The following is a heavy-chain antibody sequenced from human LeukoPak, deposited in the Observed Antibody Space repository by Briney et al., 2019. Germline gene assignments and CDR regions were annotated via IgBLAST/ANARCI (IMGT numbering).Heavy chain of an antibody. CDR2: IHHTGST. J-gene: IGHJ4*02. Sequence: SETLSLTCTVSGGSISSTNWWSWVRQSPGKGLEWIGEIHHTGSTNYNPSLKSRTIISVDKSKNQFSLKVSSLTAADTAVYYCASNKRITMIVVVTEAFDYWGQGTLVTVSS. CDR3: ASNKRITMIVVVTEAFDY. D-gene: IGHD3-22*01. V-gene: IGHV4-4*02. CDR1: GGSISSTNW.